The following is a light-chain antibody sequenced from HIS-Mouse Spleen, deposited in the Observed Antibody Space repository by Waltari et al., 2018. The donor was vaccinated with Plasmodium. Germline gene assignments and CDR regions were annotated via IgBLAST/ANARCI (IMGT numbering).Light chain of an antibody. V-gene: IGLV3-10*01. CDR2: EDS. CDR3: YSTDSSGNHRV. Sequence: SSELTQPPSVSVSPGQTARITCPGDALPKKYAYWYQQKSGQAPGLVIYEDSKRPSGIPERFSGSSSGTMATLTISGAQVEDEADYYCYSTDSSGNHRVFGGGTKLTVL. J-gene: IGLJ3*02. CDR1: ALPKKY.